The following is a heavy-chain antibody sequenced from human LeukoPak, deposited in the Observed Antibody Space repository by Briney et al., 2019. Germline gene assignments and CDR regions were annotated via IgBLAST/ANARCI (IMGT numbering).Heavy chain of an antibody. CDR3: ARRSIASDGARLFDY. D-gene: IGHD2-21*01. V-gene: IGHV4-59*08. CDR2: IYYSGYS. CDR1: GGSITSYY. J-gene: IGHJ4*02. Sequence: SETLSLTCTVSGGSITSYYWAWLRQPPGKGLEWIGYIYYSGYSNYNPSLKSRVSMSVDTSKNQFSLKLTSVTAADTAVYYCARRSIASDGARLFDYWGRGTLVTVSS.